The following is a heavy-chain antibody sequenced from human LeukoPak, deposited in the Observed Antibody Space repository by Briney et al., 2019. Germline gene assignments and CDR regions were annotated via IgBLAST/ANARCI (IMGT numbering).Heavy chain of an antibody. V-gene: IGHV3-74*01. J-gene: IGHJ3*02. CDR2: INSDGSST. D-gene: IGHD1-26*01. CDR3: ARGGSPPEALGDAFDI. CDR1: GFTFSRYW. Sequence: GGSLRLSCAASGFTFSRYWMHWVRQAPGKGLVRVSRINSDGSSTINADSVKGRFTIPRDNAKNTLYLQMNSLRVEDTAVYFCARGGSPPEALGDAFDIWGQGTMVTVSS.